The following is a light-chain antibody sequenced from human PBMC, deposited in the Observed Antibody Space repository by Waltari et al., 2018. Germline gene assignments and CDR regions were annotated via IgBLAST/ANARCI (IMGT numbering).Light chain of an antibody. Sequence: QSALTQPASASESPGQSITISCTGIGSAIDGSDFVSWYQHHPGKAPQLIIYDVTNRPSGVSDRFSASKSANTASLTISGLQAEDEGDYYCSSHTVDGVVLVGGTTTVTVL. J-gene: IGLJ2*01. V-gene: IGLV2-14*03. CDR2: DVT. CDR3: SSHTVDGVVL. CDR1: GSAIDGSDF.